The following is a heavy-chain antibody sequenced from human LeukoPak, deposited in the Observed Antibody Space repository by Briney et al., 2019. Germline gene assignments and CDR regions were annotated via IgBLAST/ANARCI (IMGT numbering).Heavy chain of an antibody. D-gene: IGHD2-15*01. CDR1: GGSIISSDYH. CDR2: IYYSGST. J-gene: IGHJ4*02. Sequence: SETLSLTCTVSGGSIISSDYHWGWVRQPPGKGLEWIGYIYYSGSTYYNPSLKSRVTISVDTSKNQFSLKLSSVTAADTAVYYCASETATHFLDYWGQGTLVTVSS. V-gene: IGHV4-31*03. CDR3: ASETATHFLDY.